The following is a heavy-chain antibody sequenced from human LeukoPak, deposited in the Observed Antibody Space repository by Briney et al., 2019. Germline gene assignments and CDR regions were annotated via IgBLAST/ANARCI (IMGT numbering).Heavy chain of an antibody. CDR1: GGSFSGYY. CDR3: ARVRGIAAAGRRCWFDP. V-gene: IGHV4-34*01. CDR2: INHSGST. D-gene: IGHD6-13*01. Sequence: PSETLSLTCAVYGGSFSGYYWSWIRQPPGKGLEWIGEINHSGSTNYNPSLKSRVTISVDTSKNQFSLKLSSATAADTAVYYCARVRGIAAAGRRCWFDPWGQGTLVTVSS. J-gene: IGHJ5*02.